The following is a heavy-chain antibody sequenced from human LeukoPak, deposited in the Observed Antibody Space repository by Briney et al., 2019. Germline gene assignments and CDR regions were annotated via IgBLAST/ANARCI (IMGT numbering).Heavy chain of an antibody. Sequence: GGSLRLSCAASGFSFSTYNMHWVRQAPGKGLEWVSYISATTGITYYADSVKGRFTISRDNAKNSLYLQLNSLRAEDTAVYYCVRAFNGNSYGYGFWGQGTLVTVSS. CDR3: VRAFNGNSYGYGF. V-gene: IGHV3-48*01. J-gene: IGHJ4*02. CDR1: GFSFSTYN. D-gene: IGHD5-18*01. CDR2: ISATTGIT.